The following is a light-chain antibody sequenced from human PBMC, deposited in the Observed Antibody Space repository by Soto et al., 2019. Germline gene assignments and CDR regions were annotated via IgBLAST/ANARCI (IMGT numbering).Light chain of an antibody. V-gene: IGKV3-20*01. J-gene: IGKJ4*01. Sequence: EIVLTQSPGTLSLSPGERATLSCRASQSVSDSSLAWYHQKPGQAPRLLIYGASRRATGIPDTFSGSGSGTDFTFTISSLQPEDIATYYCQQYDNLPLTFGGGTKVEIK. CDR3: QQYDNLPLT. CDR1: QSVSDSS. CDR2: GAS.